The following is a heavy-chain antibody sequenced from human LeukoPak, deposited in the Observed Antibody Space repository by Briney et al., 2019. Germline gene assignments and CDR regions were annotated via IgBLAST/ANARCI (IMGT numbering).Heavy chain of an antibody. J-gene: IGHJ4*02. D-gene: IGHD7-27*01. CDR3: ARGGELGKTSKDFDS. Sequence: SQTLSLTCTVSGGSISSGGYYWSWIRQHPGKGLEWIGYIYYSGSTYYNPSLKSRVTISVDTSKNQFSLKLSSVTAADTAVYYCARGGELGKTSKDFDSWGQGTLVTVSS. CDR2: IYYSGST. CDR1: GGSISSGGYY. V-gene: IGHV4-31*03.